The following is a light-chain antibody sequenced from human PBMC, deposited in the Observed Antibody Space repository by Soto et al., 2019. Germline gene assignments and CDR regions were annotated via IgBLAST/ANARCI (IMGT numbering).Light chain of an antibody. CDR3: QQYGSSPWT. Sequence: EIVLTQSPGTLSLSPGERATLSCRASQSVSSTYLAWYQQKPGQAPRLLIYGASSRATGIPARFSGSGSGTDFTLTISRLEPEDFAVYYCQQYGSSPWTFGQGTKVESK. CDR1: QSVSSTY. CDR2: GAS. J-gene: IGKJ1*01. V-gene: IGKV3-20*01.